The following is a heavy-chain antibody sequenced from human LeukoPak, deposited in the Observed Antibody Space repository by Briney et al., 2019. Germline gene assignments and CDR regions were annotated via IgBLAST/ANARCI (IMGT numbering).Heavy chain of an antibody. V-gene: IGHV4-4*02. J-gene: IGHJ4*02. CDR1: GGSISSSNW. CDR3: ARYIAVAGTFDY. Sequence: SGTLSLTCAVSGGSISSSNWWSWVRQPPGKGLEWIGEIYHSGSTNYNPSLKSRVTISVDKSMNQFSLKMTSVTAADTAVYYCARYIAVAGTFDYWGEGTLVTVSS. CDR2: IYHSGST. D-gene: IGHD6-19*01.